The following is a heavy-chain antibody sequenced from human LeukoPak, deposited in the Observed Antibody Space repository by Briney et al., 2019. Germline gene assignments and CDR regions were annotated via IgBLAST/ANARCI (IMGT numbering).Heavy chain of an antibody. CDR1: GITVSNNY. D-gene: IGHD3-16*01. CDR2: IDSGGST. V-gene: IGHV3-66*01. J-gene: IGHJ4*02. CDR3: ARDWNGDYAYEN. Sequence: GGSLRLSCEVSGITVSNNYMNWVRQAPGKGLEWVSVIDSGGSTYYADSVKGRFTASRDISRNTVFLQLTGLRAEDTAVYYCARDWNGDYAYENWGQGTLVIVSS.